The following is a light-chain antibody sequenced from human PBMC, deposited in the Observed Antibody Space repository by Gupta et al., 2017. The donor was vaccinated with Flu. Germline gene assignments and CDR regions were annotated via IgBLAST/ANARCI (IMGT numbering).Light chain of an antibody. CDR3: ASRDDDLNGRV. CDR1: RSNIGSNT. V-gene: IGLV1-44*01. Sequence: RVTISSSGSRSNIGSNTATWYQQLPGTAPKLLIYGNDQRPSGVPDRFSGSKSGTSASLAISGLQSEDEADYYCASRDDDLNGRVFGTGTKVTVL. J-gene: IGLJ1*01. CDR2: GND.